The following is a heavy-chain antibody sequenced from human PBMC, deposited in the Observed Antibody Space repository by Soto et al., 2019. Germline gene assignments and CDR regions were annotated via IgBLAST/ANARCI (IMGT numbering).Heavy chain of an antibody. CDR2: INAGNGNT. V-gene: IGHV1-3*01. Sequence: ASVKVSCKASGYLFTTYAIHWLRQAPGQTPEWMGWINAGNGNTKFTEKFHRRVTITTDRSASTAYMELNSLRAEDTAVYYCARDLRITMLRGPSPGYWGQGTLVTVSS. J-gene: IGHJ4*02. CDR1: GYLFTTYA. D-gene: IGHD3-10*01. CDR3: ARDLRITMLRGPSPGY.